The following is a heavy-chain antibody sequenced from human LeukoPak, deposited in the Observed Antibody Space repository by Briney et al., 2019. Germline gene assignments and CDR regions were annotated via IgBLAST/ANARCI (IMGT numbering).Heavy chain of an antibody. J-gene: IGHJ4*02. CDR2: LNSDGSAT. CDR3: TSDALLEYCTGNDCYHSGL. CDR1: GFTFGNYW. Sequence: AGRSLRLSCAASGFTFGNYWMHWVRQASGKGLVWVSSLNSDGSATSYADSVKGRFTISRDSAQNTVYLQMDSLRVEDTAVYYCTSDALLEYCTGNDCYHSGLWGQGILVTVSS. V-gene: IGHV3-74*01. D-gene: IGHD2-8*02.